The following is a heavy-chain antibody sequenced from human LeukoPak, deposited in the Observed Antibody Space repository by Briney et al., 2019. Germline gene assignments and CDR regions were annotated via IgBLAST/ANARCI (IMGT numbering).Heavy chain of an antibody. D-gene: IGHD4-17*01. V-gene: IGHV3-23*01. Sequence: GGSLRLSCAASGFTFSSYATSWVRQAPGQGLEWVSAISGSGGSTYYADSVKGRFTISRDNSKNTLYLQMNSLRAEDTAVYYCAKSSGTVWGGFDYWGQGTLVTVSS. CDR1: GFTFSSYA. J-gene: IGHJ4*02. CDR2: ISGSGGST. CDR3: AKSSGTVWGGFDY.